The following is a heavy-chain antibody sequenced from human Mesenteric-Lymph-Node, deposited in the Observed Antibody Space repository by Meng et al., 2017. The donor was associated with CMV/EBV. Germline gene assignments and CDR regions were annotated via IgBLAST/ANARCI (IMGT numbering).Heavy chain of an antibody. CDR1: GGSISNWW. CDR3: AREGFPDAFDI. Sequence: SETLSLTCAVSGGSISNWWWSWVRQPPGKGLEWIGEIHHSGSTTYNPSLKSRITMSLDKSKNHLSLELNSVTAADTALYYCAREGFPDAFDIWGQGTLVTVSS. V-gene: IGHV4-4*02. CDR2: IHHSGST. J-gene: IGHJ3*02.